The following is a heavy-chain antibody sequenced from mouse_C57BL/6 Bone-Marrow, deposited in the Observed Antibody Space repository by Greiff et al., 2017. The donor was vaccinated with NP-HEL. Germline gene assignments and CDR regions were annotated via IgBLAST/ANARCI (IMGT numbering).Heavy chain of an antibody. CDR2: INPSNGGT. CDR1: GYTFTSYW. CDR3: ARCPIYYYGSRGYFDY. D-gene: IGHD1-1*01. Sequence: VQLQQPGTELVKPGASVKLSCKASGYTFTSYWMHWVKQRPGQGLEWIGNINPSNGGTNYNEKFKSKATLTVDKSSSTAYMQLSSLTSEDSAVYYVARCPIYYYGSRGYFDYWGQGTTLTVSS. V-gene: IGHV1-53*01. J-gene: IGHJ2*01.